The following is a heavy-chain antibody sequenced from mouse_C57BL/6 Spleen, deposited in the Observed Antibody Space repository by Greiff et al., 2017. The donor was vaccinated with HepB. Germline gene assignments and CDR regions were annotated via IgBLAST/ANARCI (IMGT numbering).Heavy chain of an antibody. V-gene: IGHV5-6*01. J-gene: IGHJ1*03. D-gene: IGHD1-1*02. CDR3: ARQGVTTVVWYFYV. CDR2: ISSGGSYT. Sequence: EVQLVESGGDLVKPGGSLKLSCAASGFTFSSYGMSWVRQTPDKRLEWVATISSGGSYTYYPDSVKGRCTISIDNAKNTLYLQMSSLKSEDTAVYYCARQGVTTVVWYFYVWGTVTTVTVAS. CDR1: GFTFSSYG.